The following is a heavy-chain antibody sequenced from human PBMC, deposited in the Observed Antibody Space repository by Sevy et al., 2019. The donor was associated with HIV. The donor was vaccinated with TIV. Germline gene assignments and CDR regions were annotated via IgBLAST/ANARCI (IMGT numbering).Heavy chain of an antibody. Sequence: ASVKVSCKASGYTFTGYYMHWVRQAPGQGLQWMGWINPDSGGQNYAPKFQGRVTLTRDTSISKAYMELSRLKSDDTAVYYCVRDDRDGYFEYWGQGTLVTVSS. V-gene: IGHV1-2*02. J-gene: IGHJ4*02. CDR3: VRDDRDGYFEY. CDR1: GYTFTGYY. CDR2: INPDSGGQ.